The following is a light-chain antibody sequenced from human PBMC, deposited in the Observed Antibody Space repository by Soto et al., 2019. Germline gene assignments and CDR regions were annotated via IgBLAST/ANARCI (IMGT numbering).Light chain of an antibody. CDR2: DVS. CDR1: SSDLGGYDR. Sequence: QSALTQSPSASGSPGQSVTISCTGTSSDLGGYDRVSWYQQYPGEVPKLIIHDVSQRPPGVPDRFSGSKSGNTASLTVSGLQAEDEADYYCSSYADGDFAVIFGGGTKLTVL. V-gene: IGLV2-8*01. CDR3: SSYADGDFAVI. J-gene: IGLJ2*01.